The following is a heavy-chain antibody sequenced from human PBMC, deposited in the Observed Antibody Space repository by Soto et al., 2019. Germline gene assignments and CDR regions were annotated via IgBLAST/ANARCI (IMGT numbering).Heavy chain of an antibody. V-gene: IGHV3-23*01. CDR2: ISGSGDSS. CDR3: AKEDVVPPAMAGWVVRIHDY. CDR1: GFTFSSCG. D-gene: IGHD2-2*01. Sequence: DVQLLESGGGLVQPGGSLRLSCAASGFTFSSCGMSWVRQAPGKGLEWVSAISGSGDSSYYADSVKGRFTISRDNSKSTMNLQMNSLGDEDTAVYYCAKEDVVPPAMAGWVVRIHDYWGQGTLVTVSS. J-gene: IGHJ4*02.